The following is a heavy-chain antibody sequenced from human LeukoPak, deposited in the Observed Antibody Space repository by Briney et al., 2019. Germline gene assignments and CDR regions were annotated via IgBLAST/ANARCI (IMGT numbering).Heavy chain of an antibody. Sequence: SETLSLTCTVAGGSISSYYWSWIRQPPGKGLEWIGYIYTSGRAKYNPFLTRRVTISVDPATTQGSLNLCSVTAGDTAVYYCARHLESRGWYGNYYSIDVWGKGTTVTVSS. CDR3: ARHLESRGWYGNYYSIDV. D-gene: IGHD6-19*01. J-gene: IGHJ6*03. CDR1: GGSISSYY. V-gene: IGHV4-4*09. CDR2: IYTSGRA.